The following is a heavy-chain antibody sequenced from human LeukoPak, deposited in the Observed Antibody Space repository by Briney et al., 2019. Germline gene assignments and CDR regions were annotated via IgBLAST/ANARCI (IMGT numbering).Heavy chain of an antibody. CDR2: ISANNGNT. CDR1: GYTFTRYG. CDR3: ARYPVSYTSSWHYYFDY. D-gene: IGHD6-13*01. Sequence: ASVKVSCKASGYTFTRYGIRWVRQAPRQGLEGMGWISANNGNTNYAQKLQGRVTMTTDTSTSTAYMELRSLKSDDTAVYYCARYPVSYTSSWHYYFDYWGQGTLVTVSS. J-gene: IGHJ4*02. V-gene: IGHV1-18*01.